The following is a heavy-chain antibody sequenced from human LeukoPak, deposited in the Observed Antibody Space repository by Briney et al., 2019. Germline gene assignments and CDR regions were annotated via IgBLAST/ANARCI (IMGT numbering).Heavy chain of an antibody. Sequence: ASVKVSCKASGYTFTGYYMHWVRQAPGKGLEWMGGFDPEDGETIYAQKFQGRVTMTEDTSTDTAYMELSSLRSEDTAVYYCARAPVTMVLGVMLFDYWGQGTLVTVSS. J-gene: IGHJ4*02. V-gene: IGHV1-24*01. CDR3: ARAPVTMVLGVMLFDY. D-gene: IGHD3-10*01. CDR2: FDPEDGET. CDR1: GYTFTGYY.